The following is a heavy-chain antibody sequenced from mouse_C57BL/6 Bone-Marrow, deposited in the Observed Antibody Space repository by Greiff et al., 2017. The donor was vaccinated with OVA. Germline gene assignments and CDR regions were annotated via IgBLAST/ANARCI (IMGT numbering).Heavy chain of an antibody. J-gene: IGHJ2*01. CDR3: ARAHRYFDD. CDR2: ISDGGSYT. Sequence: EVKVVESGGGLVKPGGSLKLSCAASGFTFSSYAMSWVRQTPEKRLEWVATISDGGSYTYYPDNVKGRFTISRDNAKNNRYLQMSHLKSEDTAMYYCARAHRYFDDWGQGTTLTVSA. CDR1: GFTFSSYA. D-gene: IGHD2-14*01. V-gene: IGHV5-4*03.